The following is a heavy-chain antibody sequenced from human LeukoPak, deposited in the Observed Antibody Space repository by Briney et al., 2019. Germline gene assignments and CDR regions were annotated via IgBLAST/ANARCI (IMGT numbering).Heavy chain of an antibody. CDR2: ISAYNGNT. CDR1: GYTFTGYY. D-gene: IGHD3-22*01. V-gene: IGHV1-18*04. J-gene: IGHJ4*02. Sequence: GASVKVSCKASGYTFTGYYMHWVRQAPGQGLEWMGWISAYNGNTNYAQKLQGRVTITTDTSTSTAYMELRSLRSDDTAVYYCAREGDGYLYWGQGTLVTVSS. CDR3: AREGDGYLY.